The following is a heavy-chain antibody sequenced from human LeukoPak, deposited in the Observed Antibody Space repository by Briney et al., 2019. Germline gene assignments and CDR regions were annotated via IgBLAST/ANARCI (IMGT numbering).Heavy chain of an antibody. J-gene: IGHJ3*02. D-gene: IGHD5-24*01. CDR3: LRDRVVRPEMTTVLRAFDI. V-gene: IGHV4-38-2*02. Sequence: PSETLSLTCTVSGYSLSSGNYWGWIRQPPGKGLEWIGSMFHTGNTYYNPSLKSRVTISIDTSKNQFSLKLSSVTAADTAVYYCLRDRVVRPEMTTVLRAFDIWGQGTMVTVSS. CDR1: GYSLSSGNY. CDR2: MFHTGNT.